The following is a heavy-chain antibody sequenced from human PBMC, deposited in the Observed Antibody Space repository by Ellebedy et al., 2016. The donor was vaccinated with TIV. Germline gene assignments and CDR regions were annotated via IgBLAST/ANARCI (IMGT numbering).Heavy chain of an antibody. CDR1: GFQFNSFP. V-gene: IGHV3-21*01. CDR2: ISDTGRFI. Sequence: GGSLRLSXVASGFQFNSFPMSWVRQAPGKGLEWVASISDTGRFIYYADSMRGRFTISRDNAKKSLYLQMSSLRVEDTAVYYCVRDPRGYSSGWSPFDSWGQGTLVTAS. D-gene: IGHD6-19*01. CDR3: VRDPRGYSSGWSPFDS. J-gene: IGHJ5*01.